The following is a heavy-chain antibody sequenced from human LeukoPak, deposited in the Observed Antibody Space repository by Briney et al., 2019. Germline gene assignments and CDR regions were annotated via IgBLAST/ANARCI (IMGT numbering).Heavy chain of an antibody. CDR1: GFTFSSYS. CDR3: ARTVGSWELDY. CDR2: ISSSSGSTI. J-gene: IGHJ4*02. D-gene: IGHD1-26*01. V-gene: IGHV3-48*04. Sequence: GGSLRLSCAASGFTFSSYSMNWVRQAPGKGLEWVSYISSSSGSTIYYADSVKGRFTISRDNAKNSLSLQMNSLRAEDTAVYYCARTVGSWELDYWGQGTLVTVSS.